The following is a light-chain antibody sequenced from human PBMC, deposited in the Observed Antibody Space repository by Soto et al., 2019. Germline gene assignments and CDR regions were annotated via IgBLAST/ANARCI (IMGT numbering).Light chain of an antibody. V-gene: IGKV1-33*01. CDR2: DAS. J-gene: IGKJ5*01. Sequence: DIQMTQSPSSLSASVEDRVIITCRASQSISNHLHWYQQKPGKAPKLLIYDASNLETGVPSRFSGSGSGTDFTFTISSLQPEDIATYYCQQYDNFPRAINFGQGTRLEIK. CDR3: QQYDNFPRAIN. CDR1: QSISNH.